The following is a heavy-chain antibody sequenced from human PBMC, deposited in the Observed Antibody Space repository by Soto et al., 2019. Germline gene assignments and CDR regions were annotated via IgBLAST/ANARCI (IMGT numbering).Heavy chain of an antibody. D-gene: IGHD1-1*01. CDR3: ARVGGNWNDDYFDY. J-gene: IGHJ4*02. Sequence: QVQLVQSGAEVKKPEASVKVSCKASGYTFSDHDINWVRQASGQGPEWLGWMNPNSGDTGYAQNLQGRVTMTRDTSKRTAYMELSSLRSEDTAVYYCARVGGNWNDDYFDYWGQGTLVTVSS. CDR2: MNPNSGDT. V-gene: IGHV1-8*01. CDR1: GYTFSDHD.